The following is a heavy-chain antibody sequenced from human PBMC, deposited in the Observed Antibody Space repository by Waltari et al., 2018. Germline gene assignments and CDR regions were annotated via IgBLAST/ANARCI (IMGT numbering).Heavy chain of an antibody. CDR3: AKDSAAGNNWFDP. Sequence: EVQLLESGGGLVQPGGSLRLSCAASGFTFSSYAMSWVRQAPGKGLGGGSAISGGGGSTYYADSVKGRFTISRDNSKNTLYLQMNSLRAEDTAVYYCAKDSAAGNNWFDPWGQGTLVTVSS. CDR2: ISGGGGST. CDR1: GFTFSSYA. V-gene: IGHV3-23*01. J-gene: IGHJ5*02. D-gene: IGHD6-13*01.